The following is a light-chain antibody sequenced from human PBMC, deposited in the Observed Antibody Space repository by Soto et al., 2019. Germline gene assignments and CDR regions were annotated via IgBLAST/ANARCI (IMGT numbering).Light chain of an antibody. V-gene: IGLV2-23*01. CDR3: CSYVGSSTYV. CDR2: EGT. J-gene: IGLJ1*01. CDR1: SSDVGTYNL. Sequence: QSVLTQPASVSGSPGQSITISCTGTSSDVGTYNLVSWYQQHPGKAPKLMVYEGTKRPSGVSNRFSGSKSANTASLTISGLQAEDEADYYCCSYVGSSTYVFGTGTKGTV.